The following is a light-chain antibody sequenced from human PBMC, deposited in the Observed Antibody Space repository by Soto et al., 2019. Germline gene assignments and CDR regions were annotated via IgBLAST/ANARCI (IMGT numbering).Light chain of an antibody. Sequence: HSVLTQPPSVYAAPGQKVTISCSGSSSNIGKNYVSWYQQVPGTAPKLLIYENNNRRSGIADRFSGSKSGTSATLGITGLQTGDEADYYCGTWDSSLSVYVFGTGTKVTIL. CDR2: ENN. CDR3: GTWDSSLSVYV. J-gene: IGLJ1*01. CDR1: SSNIGKNY. V-gene: IGLV1-51*02.